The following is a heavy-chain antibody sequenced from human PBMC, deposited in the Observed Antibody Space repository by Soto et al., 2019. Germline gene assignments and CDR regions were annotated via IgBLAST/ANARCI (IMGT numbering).Heavy chain of an antibody. CDR1: GYTFTSYG. CDR3: AREGIVATIDYYYYYMDV. Sequence: ASVKVYCKASGYTFTSYGISWVRQAPGQGHEWMGWISAYNGNTNYTQKIQGRVTMTTDTSTSTAYMELRSLRSDDTAVYYCAREGIVATIDYYYYYMDVWGKGTTVTVSS. D-gene: IGHD5-12*01. CDR2: ISAYNGNT. J-gene: IGHJ6*03. V-gene: IGHV1-18*01.